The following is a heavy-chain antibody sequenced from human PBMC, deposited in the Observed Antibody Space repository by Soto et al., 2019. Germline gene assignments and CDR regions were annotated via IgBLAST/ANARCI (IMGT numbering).Heavy chain of an antibody. V-gene: IGHV5-51*03. Sequence: TGESLKICCKGSGYSFTTYWIGLVRQMPGKGLGWRGVIYPGDSDIKFSQSLQGQATTSATMSTSTSNLQWSSLRDSATAIYCAARKAYGYANNPFGYWGQGTLVTVSS. CDR2: IYPGDSDI. J-gene: IGHJ4*02. D-gene: IGHD5-12*01. CDR1: GYSFTTYW. CDR3: ARKAYGYANNPFGY.